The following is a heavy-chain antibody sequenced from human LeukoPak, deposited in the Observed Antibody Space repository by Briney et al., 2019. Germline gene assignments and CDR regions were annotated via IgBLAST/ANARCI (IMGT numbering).Heavy chain of an antibody. CDR3: ARGRMMSGMDV. CDR2: TYYRSKWLN. D-gene: IGHD3-16*01. CDR1: GDSFSRSSAY. V-gene: IGHV6-1*01. J-gene: IGHJ6*02. Sequence: PSQNLSLTCAISGDSFSRSSAYWNWFRQSPSRGLEWLGRTYYRSKWLNDYAASVKSRISVNPDTSKNHYSLQLNSVTPEDTAIYYCARGRMMSGMDVWGQGATVTVSS.